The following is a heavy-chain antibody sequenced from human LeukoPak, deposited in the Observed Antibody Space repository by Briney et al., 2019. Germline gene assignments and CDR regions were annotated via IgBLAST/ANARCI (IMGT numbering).Heavy chain of an antibody. CDR2: ILTVFGTT. CDR1: GDTFKNHA. CDR3: VRSRSVTYGFDY. Sequence: ASVKVSCKASGDTFKNHAVSWVRQAPGQGLEWMGGILTVFGTTNYEQKFQGRVTITTDESSSAAYMELSSLTSEDTAVYYCVRSRSVTYGFDYWGQGTLVIVSS. V-gene: IGHV1-69*05. J-gene: IGHJ4*02. D-gene: IGHD4-17*01.